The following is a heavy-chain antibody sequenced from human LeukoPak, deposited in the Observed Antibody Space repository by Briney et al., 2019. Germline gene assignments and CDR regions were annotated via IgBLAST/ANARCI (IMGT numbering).Heavy chain of an antibody. Sequence: SETLSLTCTVSGGSISSYYWSWIRQPPGKGLEWIGYIYYSGSTNYNPSLKSRVTISVDTSKNQFSLKLSSVTAADTAVYYCAREGSVSSGWGYFDYWGQGTLVTVSS. D-gene: IGHD6-19*01. CDR2: IYYSGST. CDR3: AREGSVSSGWGYFDY. J-gene: IGHJ4*02. V-gene: IGHV4-59*12. CDR1: GGSISSYY.